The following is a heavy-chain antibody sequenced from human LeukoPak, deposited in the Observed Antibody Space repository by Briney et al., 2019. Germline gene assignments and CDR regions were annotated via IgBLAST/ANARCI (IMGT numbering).Heavy chain of an antibody. D-gene: IGHD4-17*01. J-gene: IGHJ3*02. CDR2: ISGSGGST. CDR3: AKVDDYGDIGPDAFDI. V-gene: IGHV3-23*01. Sequence: PGGSLRLSCAASGFTLSSYAMSWVRQAPGKGLEWVSAISGSGGSTYYADSVKGRFTISRDNSKNTLYLQMNSLRAEDTAVYYCAKVDDYGDIGPDAFDIWGQGTMVTVSS. CDR1: GFTLSSYA.